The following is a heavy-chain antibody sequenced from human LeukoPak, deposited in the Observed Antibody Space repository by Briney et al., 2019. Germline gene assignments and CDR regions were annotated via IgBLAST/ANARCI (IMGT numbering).Heavy chain of an antibody. CDR3: AKGLWFGGSVFDS. CDR1: GFTFKNSA. J-gene: IGHJ4*01. Sequence: GGSLRLSCAASGFTFKNSAMSWVRQAPGRGLEWVSTISGSRDNSYYADSVKGRFTISRDFSQNTLYLEMNSLTADDTALYYCAKGLWFGGSVFDSWGQGTLVTVSS. CDR2: ISGSRDNS. D-gene: IGHD3-10*01. V-gene: IGHV3-23*01.